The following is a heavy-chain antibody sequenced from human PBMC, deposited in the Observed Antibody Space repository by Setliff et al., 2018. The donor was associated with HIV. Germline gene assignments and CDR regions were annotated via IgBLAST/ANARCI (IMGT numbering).Heavy chain of an antibody. CDR1: GVSISDNNW. CDR3: ARVQYHYVNNGDSYYFTH. Sequence: SETLSLTCDVSGVSISDNNWWSWVRQPPGRGLEWIGEVYHTGSTNYSPSLKSRVTISVDKSKNQFSPRLNSVTAADTAVYYCARVQYHYVNNGDSYYFTHWGHGTLVTVSS. V-gene: IGHV4-4*02. J-gene: IGHJ4*01. CDR2: VYHTGST. D-gene: IGHD3-10*02.